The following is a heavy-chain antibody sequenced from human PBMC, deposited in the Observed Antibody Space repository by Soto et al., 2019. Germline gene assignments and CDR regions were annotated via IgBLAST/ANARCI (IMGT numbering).Heavy chain of an antibody. J-gene: IGHJ5*02. V-gene: IGHV1-2*02. CDR3: ARGSSSSDNWFDP. Sequence: ASVKFSCKASVYTFTGYYMHWVRQAPGQGLEWMGWINPNSGGTNYAQKFQGRVTMTRDTSISTAYMELSRLRSDDTAVYYCARGSSSSDNWFDPWGQGTQVTVSS. CDR1: VYTFTGYY. CDR2: INPNSGGT. D-gene: IGHD6-6*01.